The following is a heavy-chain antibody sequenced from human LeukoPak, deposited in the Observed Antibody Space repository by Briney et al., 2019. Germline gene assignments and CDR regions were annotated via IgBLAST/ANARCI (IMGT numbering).Heavy chain of an antibody. V-gene: IGHV3-30*02. CDR1: GFTFSSYG. D-gene: IGHD3-10*01. CDR3: AEDHYYGSGSSDY. J-gene: IGHJ4*02. CDR2: IWYDGSNK. Sequence: SGGSLRLSCAASGFTFSSYGMHWVRQAPGKGLEWVAVIWYDGSNKYYADSVKGRFTISRDNSKNTLYLQMNSLRAEDTAVYYCAEDHYYGSGSSDYWGQGTLVTVSS.